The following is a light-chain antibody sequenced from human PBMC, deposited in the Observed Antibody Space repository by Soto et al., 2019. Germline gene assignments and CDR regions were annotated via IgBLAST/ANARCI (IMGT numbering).Light chain of an antibody. J-gene: IGKJ1*01. CDR2: DVS. CDR3: QQFKIGTWT. Sequence: DNKMNQSPSTLSASVGDRVTITCRASQNIERWLAWYQQKPGKAPKLLLYDVSSLESGVPSRFSGSGSATEFILTINGLQPDDFATYFCQQFKIGTWTFGQGTKVDI. CDR1: QNIERW. V-gene: IGKV1-5*01.